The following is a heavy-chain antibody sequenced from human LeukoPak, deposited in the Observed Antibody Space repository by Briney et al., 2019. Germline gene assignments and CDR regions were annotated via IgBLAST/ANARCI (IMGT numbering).Heavy chain of an antibody. CDR3: ARAQFTYGANSNHNFIDV. V-gene: IGHV3-7*01. CDR2: IKQDGSEK. Sequence: GGSLRLSCAASGFTFSSYWMSWVRQAPGKGLEWVANIKQDGSEKYYVDSVKGRFTISGDNAKNSLYLQMNSLRAEDTAVYYCARAQFTYGANSNHNFIDVWGKGTTVTVSS. CDR1: GFTFSSYW. J-gene: IGHJ6*04. D-gene: IGHD4/OR15-4a*01.